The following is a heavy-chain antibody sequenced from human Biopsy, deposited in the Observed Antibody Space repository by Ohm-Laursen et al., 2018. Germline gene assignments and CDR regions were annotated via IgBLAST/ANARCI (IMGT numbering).Heavy chain of an antibody. J-gene: IGHJ4*02. CDR3: ARLTRRGNIIFFDY. V-gene: IGHV4-59*08. Sequence: TLSLTCTASGDSVSNNFWTWIRQPPGKTLEWIAYKFYRGTTTYNPSLKGRVIGSVDPPKRQISLKLTSVTASDTAIYYCARLTRRGNIIFFDYWGQGTLVAVSS. D-gene: IGHD1-26*01. CDR1: GDSVSNNF. CDR2: KFYRGTT.